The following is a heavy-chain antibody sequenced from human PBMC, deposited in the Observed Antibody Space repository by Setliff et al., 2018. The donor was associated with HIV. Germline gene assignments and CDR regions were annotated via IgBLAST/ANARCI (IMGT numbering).Heavy chain of an antibody. CDR3: AKDRSGYGDSVPFDS. J-gene: IGHJ4*02. CDR1: GFTFSSFA. V-gene: IGHV3-23*01. D-gene: IGHD4-17*01. Sequence: PGGSLRLSCAASGFTFSSFAMSWVRQAPGKGLEWVSTICGSGGRTYNADSAKGRFTISRDNSKNTLYLQMNSLRAEDTAVYYCAKDRSGYGDSVPFDSWGQGTLVTSPQ. CDR2: ICGSGGRT.